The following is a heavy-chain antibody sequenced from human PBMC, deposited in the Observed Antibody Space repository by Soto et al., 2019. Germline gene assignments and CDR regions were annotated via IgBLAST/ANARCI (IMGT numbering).Heavy chain of an antibody. CDR3: ARGGHVVVVTAALDF. CDR1: GDTFTDYY. V-gene: IGHV1-46*01. J-gene: IGHJ4*02. CDR2: VNPSGGHT. Sequence: QVQLVQSGAEVKKPGTSVKVSCKASGDTFTDYYIHWVRQAPGQGLEWMGTVNPSGGHTTYAQHFLGRMTRTRDTSTGTLYMELTSLTSEDTAVYYCARGGHVVVVTAALDFWGQGTLVTVSS. D-gene: IGHD2-21*02.